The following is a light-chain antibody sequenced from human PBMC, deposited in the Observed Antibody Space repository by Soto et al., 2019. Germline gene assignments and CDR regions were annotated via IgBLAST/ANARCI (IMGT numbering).Light chain of an antibody. CDR1: QSVSSSF. J-gene: IGKJ1*01. Sequence: EIVLTQYPGTLSLSPGERATLSCRASQSVSSSFLAWYQQKPGQAPRPLIYGASSRATGIPDRFSGSGSGKDFTLTISRLEPEDFAVYYCQQYDSSPWTFGQGTKVEIK. V-gene: IGKV3-20*01. CDR2: GAS. CDR3: QQYDSSPWT.